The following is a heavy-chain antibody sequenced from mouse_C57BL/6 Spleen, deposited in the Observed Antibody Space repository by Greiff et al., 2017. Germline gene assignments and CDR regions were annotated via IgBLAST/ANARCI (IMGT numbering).Heavy chain of an antibody. V-gene: IGHV3-6*01. Sequence: EVQLVESGPGLVKPSQSLSLTCSVTGYSITSGYYWNWIRQFPGNKLEWMGYISYDGSNNYNPSLKNRISITRDTSKNQFFLKLNSVTTEDTATYYCARGDDGYSSWYFDVWGTGTTVTVSS. CDR3: ARGDDGYSSWYFDV. CDR1: GYSITSGYY. CDR2: ISYDGSN. D-gene: IGHD2-3*01. J-gene: IGHJ1*03.